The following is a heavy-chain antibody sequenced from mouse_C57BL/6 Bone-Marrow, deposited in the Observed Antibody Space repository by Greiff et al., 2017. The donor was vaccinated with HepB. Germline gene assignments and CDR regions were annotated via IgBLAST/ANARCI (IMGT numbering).Heavy chain of an antibody. Sequence: EVMLVESGGGLVKPGGSLKLSCAASGFTFSSYTMSWVRQTPEKRLEWVATISGGGGNTYYPDSVKGRFTISRDNAKKTLYLQMSSLRSEDTALYYCARLGYDYDNYFDYWGQGTTLTVSS. CDR1: GFTFSSYT. V-gene: IGHV5-9*01. J-gene: IGHJ2*01. CDR3: ARLGYDYDNYFDY. D-gene: IGHD2-4*01. CDR2: ISGGGGNT.